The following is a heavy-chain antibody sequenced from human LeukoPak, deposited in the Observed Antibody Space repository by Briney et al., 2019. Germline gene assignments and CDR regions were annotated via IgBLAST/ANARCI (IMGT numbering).Heavy chain of an antibody. CDR3: ARQLQTVVTLKAALGY. CDR2: IIPSGGST. V-gene: IGHV1-46*01. D-gene: IGHD4-23*01. Sequence: AASVKVSCKASGYTFTSYYMHWVRHGPGQGLEWMGIIIPSGGSTSYAQKFQGRVTMTRDMSTSTVYMELSSLRSEDTAVYYCARQLQTVVTLKAALGYWGRGTMVTVCS. CDR1: GYTFTSYY. J-gene: IGHJ4*02.